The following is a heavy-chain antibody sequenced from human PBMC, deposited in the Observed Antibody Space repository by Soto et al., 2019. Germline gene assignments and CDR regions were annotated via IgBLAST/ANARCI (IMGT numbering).Heavy chain of an antibody. CDR2: IKPDGSEI. J-gene: IGHJ4*02. CDR3: GRFGIVAAIDQ. CDR1: GFTFNTYW. V-gene: IGHV3-7*01. D-gene: IGHD2-21*01. Sequence: EVQLVESGGGLVQPGGSLRLSCAASGFTFNTYWMTWVRQAPGQGLEWVANIKPDGSEIYYLDSVKGRFTISRDSARDSVHLQMNVLRAEDTALYYCGRFGIVAAIDQWGRGTLVTVSS.